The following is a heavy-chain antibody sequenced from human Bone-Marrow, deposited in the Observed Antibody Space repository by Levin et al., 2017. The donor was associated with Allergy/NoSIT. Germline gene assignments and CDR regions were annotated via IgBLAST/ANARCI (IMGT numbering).Heavy chain of an antibody. V-gene: IGHV3-23*01. J-gene: IGHJ4*02. CDR2: ISGSGGST. CDR1: GFTFSSYA. D-gene: IGHD1-26*01. CDR3: AKLPPSGIVGATTWVYYFDY. Sequence: GGSLRLSCAASGFTFSSYAMSWVRQAPGKGLEWVSAISGSGGSTYYADSVKGRFTISRDNSKNTLYLQMNGLRAEDTAVYYCAKLPPSGIVGATTWVYYFDYWGQGTLVTVSS.